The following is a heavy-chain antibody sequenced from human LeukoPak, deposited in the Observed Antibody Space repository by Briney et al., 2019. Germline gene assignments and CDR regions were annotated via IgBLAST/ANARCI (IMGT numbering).Heavy chain of an antibody. CDR3: ARGKGLPWVYCSSTSCYLDY. CDR1: GYTFTSYY. J-gene: IGHJ4*02. CDR2: INPSGGST. D-gene: IGHD2-2*01. Sequence: GASVKVSCKASGYTFTSYYMHWVRQAPGQGLEWMGIINPSGGSTSYAQKFQGRVTMTRDTSTSTVYMELSSLRSEDTAVYYCARGKGLPWVYCSSTSCYLDYWGQGTLVTVSS. V-gene: IGHV1-46*01.